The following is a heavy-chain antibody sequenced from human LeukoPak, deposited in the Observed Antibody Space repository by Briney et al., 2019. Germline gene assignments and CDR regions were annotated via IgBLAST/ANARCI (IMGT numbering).Heavy chain of an antibody. CDR2: IYTSGST. V-gene: IGHV4-4*07. CDR3: ARIRRGSSSSFYYYGMDV. Sequence: SGPTLVKPSETLSLTCTVSGGSISSYYWSWIRQPAGKGLEWIGRIYTSGSTNYNPSLKSRVTMSVDTSKNQFSLKLSSVTAADTAVYYCARIRRGSSSSFYYYGMDVWGQGSTVTVSS. J-gene: IGHJ6*02. D-gene: IGHD6-6*01. CDR1: GGSISSYY.